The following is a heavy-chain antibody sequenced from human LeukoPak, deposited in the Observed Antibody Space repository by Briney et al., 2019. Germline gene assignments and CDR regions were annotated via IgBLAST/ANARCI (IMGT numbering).Heavy chain of an antibody. CDR2: IFYSGST. CDR3: ARIGRSSGPFQH. J-gene: IGHJ1*01. D-gene: IGHD6-25*01. CDR1: GGSISSYY. V-gene: IGHV4-59*01. Sequence: SQTLSLTCTVSGGSISSYYWSWIRQPPGKGLEWIGYIFYSGSTNYNPSLKSRVTISVDTSKNQFSLKLSSVTAAATAVYYCARIGRSSGPFQHWGQGTMVTVSS.